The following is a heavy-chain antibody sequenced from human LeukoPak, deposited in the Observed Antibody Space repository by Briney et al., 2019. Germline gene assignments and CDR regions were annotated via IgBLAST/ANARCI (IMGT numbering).Heavy chain of an antibody. D-gene: IGHD3-10*02. Sequence: GGSLRLSCAASGFTFRDSGMNWVRQAPGKGLEWVSYISATGSSISYAASVKGRFTISRDNAKNSLYLQMDSLRAEDTAVYYCAELGITMIGGVWGKGTTVTISS. V-gene: IGHV3-48*01. J-gene: IGHJ6*04. CDR3: AELGITMIGGV. CDR2: ISATGSSI. CDR1: GFTFRDSG.